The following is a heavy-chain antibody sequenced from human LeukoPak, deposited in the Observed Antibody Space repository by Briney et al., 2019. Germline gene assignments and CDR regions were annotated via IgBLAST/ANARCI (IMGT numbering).Heavy chain of an antibody. D-gene: IGHD3-10*01. Sequence: GGSLRLSCAASGITFSSYAMTWVRQAPGKGLEWVSVMYSGGSTYYADSVKGRFTISRDNSENTLYLQMNSLRAEDTAVYYCARDHRDYGSGSYYGHWGQGTLVTVSS. CDR1: GITFSSYA. CDR3: ARDHRDYGSGSYYGH. V-gene: IGHV3-66*01. J-gene: IGHJ4*02. CDR2: MYSGGST.